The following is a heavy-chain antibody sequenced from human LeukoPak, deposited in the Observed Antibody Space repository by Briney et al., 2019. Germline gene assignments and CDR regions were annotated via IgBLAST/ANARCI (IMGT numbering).Heavy chain of an antibody. J-gene: IGHJ3*02. CDR1: GYTFTGYY. CDR2: INPNSGGT. D-gene: IGHD3-22*01. Sequence: ASVNVSCTSSGYTFTGYYMHWVRQAPGQGLEWMGWINPNSGGTNYAQKFQGRVTMTRDTSISTAYMELSRLRSDDTAVYYCARDLYDSSGTDAFDIWGQGTMVTVSS. CDR3: ARDLYDSSGTDAFDI. V-gene: IGHV1-2*02.